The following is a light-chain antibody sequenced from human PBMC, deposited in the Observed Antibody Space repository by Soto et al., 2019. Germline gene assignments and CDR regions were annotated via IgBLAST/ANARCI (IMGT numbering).Light chain of an antibody. CDR1: TSNIGSNN. V-gene: IGLV1-47*02. CDR2: TND. J-gene: IGLJ3*02. CDR3: AAWDDRLRGVM. Sequence: QSVLAQPPSVSGTPGQRRTISCSGGTSNIGSNNVYWYQQLPGAAPKLLIYTNDQRPSGFPERFSGSRSGTSASLAISDLLSEDEGDSFCAAWDDRLRGVMFGGGTKLTVL.